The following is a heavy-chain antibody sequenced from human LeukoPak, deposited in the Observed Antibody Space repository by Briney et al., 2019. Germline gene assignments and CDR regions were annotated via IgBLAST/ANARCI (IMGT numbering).Heavy chain of an antibody. D-gene: IGHD3-10*01. CDR1: GYTFTSYG. J-gene: IGHJ4*02. Sequence: GASVKVSCKASGYTFTSYGISWVRQAPGQGLEWMGWISAYNGNTNYAQKLQGRVTMTTDTSTSTAYMELSSLRSEDTAVYYCARDLTPVRSHGSGSYYFDYWGQGTLVTVSS. V-gene: IGHV1-18*01. CDR2: ISAYNGNT. CDR3: ARDLTPVRSHGSGSYYFDY.